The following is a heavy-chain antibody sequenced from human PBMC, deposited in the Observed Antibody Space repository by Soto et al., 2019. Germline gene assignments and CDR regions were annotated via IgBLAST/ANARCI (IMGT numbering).Heavy chain of an antibody. CDR2: IIPILGIA. Sequence: QVQLVQSGAEVKKPGSSVKVSCKASGGTFSSYTISWVRQAPGQGLEWMGRIIPILGIANYAQKFQGRVTITADKSTSTAYMELSSLRSEDTAVYYCVREKGDGYNLDYWGQGTLVTVSS. V-gene: IGHV1-69*08. J-gene: IGHJ4*02. CDR1: GGTFSSYT. CDR3: VREKGDGYNLDY. D-gene: IGHD5-12*01.